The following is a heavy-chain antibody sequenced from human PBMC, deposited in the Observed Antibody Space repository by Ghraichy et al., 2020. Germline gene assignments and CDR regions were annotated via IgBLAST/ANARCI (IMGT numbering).Heavy chain of an antibody. CDR3: ARHRGLDYYYYGMDV. J-gene: IGHJ6*02. CDR2: IYYSGST. CDR1: GGSISSSTYY. Sequence: ESLNISCTVSGGSISSSTYYWGWIRQPPGKGLEWIGSIYYSGSTYYNPSLKSRVTISVDTSKNQFSLKLTSVTAADTAVYYCARHRGLDYYYYGMDVWGQGTTVTVSS. V-gene: IGHV4-39*01. D-gene: IGHD3-10*01.